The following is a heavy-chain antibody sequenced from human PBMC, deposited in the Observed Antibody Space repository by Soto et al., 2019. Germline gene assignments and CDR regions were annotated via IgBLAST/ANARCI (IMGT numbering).Heavy chain of an antibody. CDR2: ISGNGGST. V-gene: IGHV3-23*01. CDR3: ASHTYYDYWNGYFSGLDV. D-gene: IGHD3-3*01. J-gene: IGHJ6*02. CDR1: GFTFNTHA. Sequence: HPGGSLRLSCADSGFTFNTHAMSWVRQAPGKGLEWVSGISGNGGSTFYADSVKGRFTISRDNSENRLYLQMNSLRAEDTALYYCASHTYYDYWNGYFSGLDVWGQGSTVTVSS.